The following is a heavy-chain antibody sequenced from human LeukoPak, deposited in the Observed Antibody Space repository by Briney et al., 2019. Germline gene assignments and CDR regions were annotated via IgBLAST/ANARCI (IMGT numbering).Heavy chain of an antibody. V-gene: IGHV1-2*02. J-gene: IGHJ4*02. CDR2: INPNSGGT. Sequence: ASVKVSCKASGYTFIGHYMHWVRQAPGQGLEWMGWINPNSGGTKYAQKFQGRVTMTRDTSITTAYVELSRLRSDDTALYYCARDRREVYKYGSGTFKFGENFFDSWGQGTLVTVSS. CDR3: ARDRREVYKYGSGTFKFGENFFDS. CDR1: GYTFIGHY. D-gene: IGHD3-10*01.